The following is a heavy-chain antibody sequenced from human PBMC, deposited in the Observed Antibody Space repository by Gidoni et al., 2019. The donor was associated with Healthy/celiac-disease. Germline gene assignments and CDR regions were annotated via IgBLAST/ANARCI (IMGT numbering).Heavy chain of an antibody. CDR3: ARASYGDPWDY. V-gene: IGHV4-4*02. Sequence: QVQLQESGPGLVTPSGTLSLTCAVSGGSISSSNWWSWVRQPPGKGLEWMGEIYHSGSANYNPSLKSRVTISVDKSKNQFSLKLRSVPDADTAVYYCARASYGDPWDYWGQGTLVTVSS. CDR2: IYHSGSA. CDR1: GGSISSSNW. J-gene: IGHJ4*02. D-gene: IGHD4-17*01.